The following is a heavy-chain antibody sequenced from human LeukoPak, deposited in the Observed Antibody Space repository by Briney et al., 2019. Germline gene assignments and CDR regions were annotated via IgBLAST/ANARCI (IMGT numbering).Heavy chain of an antibody. CDR2: TSSNGGST. CDR3: ASGVYDSSGYGFDY. J-gene: IGHJ4*02. Sequence: GGSLRLSCAASGFTFSSYAMHWVRQAPGKGLEYVSATSSNGGSTYYANSVKGRFTISRDNSKNTLYLQMGSLRAEDMAVYYCASGVYDSSGYGFDYWGQGTLVTVSS. V-gene: IGHV3-64*01. CDR1: GFTFSSYA. D-gene: IGHD3-22*01.